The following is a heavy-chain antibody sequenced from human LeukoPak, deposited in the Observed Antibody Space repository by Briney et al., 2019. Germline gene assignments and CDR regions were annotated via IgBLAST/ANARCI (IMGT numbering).Heavy chain of an antibody. D-gene: IGHD1-26*01. CDR1: GFTFSSYA. V-gene: IGHV3-30-3*01. CDR3: ARDSGSYSGYYYGMDV. J-gene: IGHJ6*02. CDR2: ILYDGSNK. Sequence: PGGSLRLSRAASGFTFSSYAMHWVRQAPGKGLEWVAVILYDGSNKYYADSVKGRFTISRDNSKNTLYLQMNSLRAEDTAVYYCARDSGSYSGYYYGMDVWGQGTTVTVSS.